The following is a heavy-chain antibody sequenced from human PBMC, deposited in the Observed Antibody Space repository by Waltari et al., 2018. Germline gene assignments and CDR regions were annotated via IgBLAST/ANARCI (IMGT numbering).Heavy chain of an antibody. CDR3: ARRDDSSGYPGGDAFDI. Sequence: EVQLVQSGAEVKKPGESLKISCKGSGYSFTSYWIGWVRQMPGKGLEWMGIIYPGDSDTRYSPSFLGQVTISADKSISTAYLQWSSLKASDTAMYYCARRDDSSGYPGGDAFDIWGQGTMVTVSS. CDR1: GYSFTSYW. CDR2: IYPGDSDT. J-gene: IGHJ3*02. D-gene: IGHD3-22*01. V-gene: IGHV5-51*01.